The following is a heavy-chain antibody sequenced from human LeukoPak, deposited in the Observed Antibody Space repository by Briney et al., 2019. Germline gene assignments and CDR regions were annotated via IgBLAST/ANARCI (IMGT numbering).Heavy chain of an antibody. CDR3: ARPTNYYGMDV. Sequence: GESLKISCKASGHSFTTYWIAWVRQMPGKGLEWMGRIDPSDSYTNYSPSFQGHVTISADKSISTAYLQWSSLKASDTAMYYCARPTNYYGMDVWGQGTTVTVSS. V-gene: IGHV5-10-1*01. J-gene: IGHJ6*02. CDR2: IDPSDSYT. CDR1: GHSFTTYW.